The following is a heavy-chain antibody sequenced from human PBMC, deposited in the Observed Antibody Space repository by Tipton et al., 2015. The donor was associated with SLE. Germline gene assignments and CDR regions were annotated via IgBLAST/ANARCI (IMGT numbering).Heavy chain of an antibody. D-gene: IGHD3-3*01. Sequence: QVQLVQSGAEVKKPGASVKVSCKASEYTFTLYYMHWVRQAPGHGLEWMGIIDPSGGSPTYAQKFQGRVSMTSDTSTSTVYMELRSLRSEDTAVYYCARDGFLGAFDIWGQGTMVTVSS. CDR3: ARDGFLGAFDI. J-gene: IGHJ3*02. CDR2: IDPSGGSP. V-gene: IGHV1-46*01. CDR1: EYTFTLYY.